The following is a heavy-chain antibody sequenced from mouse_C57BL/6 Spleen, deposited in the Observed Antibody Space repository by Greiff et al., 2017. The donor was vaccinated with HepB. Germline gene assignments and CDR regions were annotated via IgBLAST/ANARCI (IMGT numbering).Heavy chain of an antibody. CDR3: TRYSYYSNAMDY. CDR2: IDPETGGT. CDR1: GYTFTDYE. J-gene: IGHJ4*01. D-gene: IGHD2-5*01. V-gene: IGHV1-15*01. Sequence: VKLMESGAELVRPGASVTLSCKASGYTFTDYEMHWVKQTPVHGLEWIGAIDPETGGTAYNQKFKGKAILTADKSSSTAYMELRSLTSEDSAVYYCTRYSYYSNAMDYWGQGTSVTVSS.